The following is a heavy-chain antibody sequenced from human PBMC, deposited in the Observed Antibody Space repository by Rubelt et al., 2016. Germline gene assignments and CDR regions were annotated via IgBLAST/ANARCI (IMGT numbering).Heavy chain of an antibody. D-gene: IGHD6-25*01. V-gene: IGHV1-2*06. CDR2: INPNSGGT. J-gene: IGHJ6*02. CDR3: VHTAAYDGMDV. CDR1: GYTFAGYY. Sequence: QLQLVQSGSELKEPGASVKVSCKASGYTFAGYYIHWVRQAPGQGLEWMGRINPNSGGTNYAQKFQGRVTMTRDTSISTAYMELSSLRSDDTAVYYCVHTAAYDGMDVWGQGTTVTVSS.